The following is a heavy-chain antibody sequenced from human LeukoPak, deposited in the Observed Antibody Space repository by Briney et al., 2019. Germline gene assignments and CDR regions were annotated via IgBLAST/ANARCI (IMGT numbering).Heavy chain of an antibody. D-gene: IGHD3-22*01. V-gene: IGHV4-59*11. CDR1: GDSIGSHY. Sequence: SETLSVTCTVSGDSIGSHYWSWIRQPPGKGLEWIGYIFYVGSTNYNSSLKSRVTISVDTSKNQFSLKLNSVTAADTAVYYCARDYYDSRGEAFDIWGQGTMVTVSS. CDR2: IFYVGST. CDR3: ARDYYDSRGEAFDI. J-gene: IGHJ3*02.